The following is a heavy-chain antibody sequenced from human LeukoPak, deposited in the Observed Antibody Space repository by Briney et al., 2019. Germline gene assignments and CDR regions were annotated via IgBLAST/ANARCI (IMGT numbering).Heavy chain of an antibody. CDR3: AKDHLPPDGPWELLVGGEFDY. D-gene: IGHD1-26*01. J-gene: IGHJ4*02. Sequence: PGGSLRLSCAASGFTFSNAWMNWVRQAPGKGLEWVGRIKSKTDGGTTDYAAPVKGRFTISRDDSKNTLYLQMNSLKTEDTAVYYCAKDHLPPDGPWELLVGGEFDYWGQGTLVTVSS. V-gene: IGHV3-15*07. CDR1: GFTFSNAW. CDR2: IKSKTDGGTT.